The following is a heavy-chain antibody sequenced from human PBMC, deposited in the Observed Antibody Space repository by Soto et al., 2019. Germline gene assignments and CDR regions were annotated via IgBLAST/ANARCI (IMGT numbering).Heavy chain of an antibody. CDR1: GFTFANYA. D-gene: IGHD4-17*01. CDR3: VQDQCKSSNCYTVTHSSYYFYGVDV. V-gene: IGHV3-43D*03. Sequence: EVQLVESGGAVVRPGGSLRLSCAASGFTFANYAMHWVRQVPGRGLEWVSVISRDGDGTHYADSVKGRFVISRDNRKNSLYHQMSCVRSEDTALYYCVQDQCKSSNCYTVTHSSYYFYGVDVWGQGPRVTVSS. J-gene: IGHJ6*02. CDR2: ISRDGDGT.